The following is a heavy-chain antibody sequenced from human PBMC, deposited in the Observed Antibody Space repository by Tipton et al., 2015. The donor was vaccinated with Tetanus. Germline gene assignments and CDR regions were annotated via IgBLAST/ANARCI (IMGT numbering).Heavy chain of an antibody. Sequence: TLSLTCAVYGGSFSGYYWSWIRQPPGKGLEWIGEINHSGSTNYNPSLKSRVTISVDTSKNQFSLKLSSVTAADTAVYYCATTPNSSGWSRGYGMDVWGQGPTVTVSS. CDR1: GGSFSGYY. CDR2: INHSGST. CDR3: ATTPNSSGWSRGYGMDV. V-gene: IGHV4-34*01. J-gene: IGHJ6*02. D-gene: IGHD6-19*01.